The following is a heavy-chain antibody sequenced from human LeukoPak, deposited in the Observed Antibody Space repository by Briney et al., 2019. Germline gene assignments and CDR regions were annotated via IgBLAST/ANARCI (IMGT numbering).Heavy chain of an antibody. D-gene: IGHD6-19*01. V-gene: IGHV3-21*04. CDR2: ISSSSNYI. CDR1: GFIFSTYN. CDR3: ARADIAVAGTRGNYYYYMDV. J-gene: IGHJ6*03. Sequence: PGGSLRLSCAASGFIFSTYNMNWVRQAPGKGLEWVSSISSSSNYIHYADSVKGRFTISRDNAKNSLYLQMNSLRAEDTAVYYCARADIAVAGTRGNYYYYMDVWGKGTTVTVSS.